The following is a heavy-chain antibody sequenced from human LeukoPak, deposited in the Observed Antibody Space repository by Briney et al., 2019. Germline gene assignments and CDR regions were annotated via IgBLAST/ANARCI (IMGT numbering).Heavy chain of an antibody. V-gene: IGHV3-23*01. J-gene: IGHJ4*02. CDR3: VRDHYWAFDY. D-gene: IGHD2-15*01. CDR1: GFTFSSYA. CDR2: LSGSGVST. Sequence: GGSLRLSCAASGFTFSSYAMSWVRQAPGKGLEWVSGLSGSGVSTYYADSVKGRFTISRDNAKNSLSLEMNSLRAEDTAVYYCVRDHYWAFDYWGQGTLVTVSS.